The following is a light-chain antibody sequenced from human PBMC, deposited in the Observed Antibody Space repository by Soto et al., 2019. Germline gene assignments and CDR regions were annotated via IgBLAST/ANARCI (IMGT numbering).Light chain of an antibody. Sequence: QSVLTQPPSASASLGASVTLTCTLSSGYSNYKVDWYQQSPGKGPRFVMRVGTGGIVGSKGDGIPDRFSVLGSGLNRYLTIKNIQEEDESDYHCGADHGSGSNFVLWVFGGGTKVTVL. J-gene: IGLJ3*02. CDR3: GADHGSGSNFVLWV. CDR1: SGYSNYK. CDR2: VGTGGIVG. V-gene: IGLV9-49*01.